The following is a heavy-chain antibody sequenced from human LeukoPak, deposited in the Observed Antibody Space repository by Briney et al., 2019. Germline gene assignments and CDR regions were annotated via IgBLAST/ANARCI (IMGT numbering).Heavy chain of an antibody. Sequence: GGSLSLSFAASGFPFSSYAMHWFRRAPGRGLEWVAVISYDGSNKYYADSVKGRFTISRDNSKNTLCLQMNSLRAEDTAVYYCARVRDGSGSYYMFDYWGQGTLVTVSS. CDR1: GFPFSSYA. D-gene: IGHD3-10*01. J-gene: IGHJ4*02. CDR3: ARVRDGSGSYYMFDY. CDR2: ISYDGSNK. V-gene: IGHV3-30-3*01.